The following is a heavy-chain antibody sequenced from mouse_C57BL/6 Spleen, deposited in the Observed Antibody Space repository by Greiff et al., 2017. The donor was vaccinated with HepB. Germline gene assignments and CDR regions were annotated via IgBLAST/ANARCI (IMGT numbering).Heavy chain of an antibody. CDR2: IDPETGGT. V-gene: IGHV1-15*01. J-gene: IGHJ2*01. D-gene: IGHD2-1*01. CDR3: TGIYYGNYFDY. CDR1: GYTFTDYE. Sequence: VQLVESGAELVRPGASVTLSCKASGYTFTDYEMHWVKQTPVHGLEWIGAIDPETGGTAYNQKFKGKAILTADKSSSTAYMELRSLTSEDSAVYYCTGIYYGNYFDYWGQGTTLTVSS.